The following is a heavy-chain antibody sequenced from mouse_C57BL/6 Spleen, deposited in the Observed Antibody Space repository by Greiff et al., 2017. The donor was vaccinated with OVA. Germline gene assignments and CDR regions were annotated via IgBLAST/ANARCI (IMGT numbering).Heavy chain of an antibody. D-gene: IGHD2-4*01. CDR2: IDPSDSYT. J-gene: IGHJ3*01. Sequence: QVQLQQPGAELVMPGASVKLSCKASGYTFTSYWMHWVKQRPGQGLEWIGEIDPSDSYTKYNQKFKGKSTLTVDKSSSTAYMQLSSLTSEDSAVYYCARVYYDYVRGFAYWGQGTLVTVSA. V-gene: IGHV1-69*01. CDR3: ARVYYDYVRGFAY. CDR1: GYTFTSYW.